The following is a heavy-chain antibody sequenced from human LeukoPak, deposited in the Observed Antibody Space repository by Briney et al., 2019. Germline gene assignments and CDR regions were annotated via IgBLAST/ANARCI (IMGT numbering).Heavy chain of an antibody. CDR1: GGSFSGYY. Sequence: SETLSLTCAVYGGSFSGYYWSWIRQPPGKGLEWIGEINHSGSTNYNPSLKSRVTISVDTSKNQFSLKLSSVTAADTAVYYCARWGGRRGSGGYYTPSARRFDYWGQGTLVTVSS. V-gene: IGHV4-34*01. CDR3: ARWGGRRGSGGYYTPSARRFDY. J-gene: IGHJ4*02. CDR2: INHSGST. D-gene: IGHD3-10*01.